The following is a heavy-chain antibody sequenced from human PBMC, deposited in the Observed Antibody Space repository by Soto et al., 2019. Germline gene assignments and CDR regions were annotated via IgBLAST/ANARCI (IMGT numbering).Heavy chain of an antibody. CDR3: TTGRWGAAGAFDI. J-gene: IGHJ3*02. CDR2: IKSKTDGGTT. CDR1: GFTFSNAW. Sequence: EVQLVESGGGLVKPGGSLRLSCAASGFTFSNAWMSWVRQAPGKGLEWVGRIKSKTDGGTTDYAAPVKGRFTISRDDSKNTLYLQMNSLITEDTAVYYCTTGRWGAAGAFDIWGQGTMVTVSS. D-gene: IGHD4-17*01. V-gene: IGHV3-15*01.